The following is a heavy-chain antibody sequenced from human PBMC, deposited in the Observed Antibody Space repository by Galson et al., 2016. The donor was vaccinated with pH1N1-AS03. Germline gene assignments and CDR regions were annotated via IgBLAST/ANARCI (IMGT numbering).Heavy chain of an antibody. Sequence: ETLSPTCTVSGASISSSDYYWGWVRQLPGKGLEWIGTFWYNGDTYTFYNPSLKSRVTISADMSNNQVSLNVTSVTHAYTAIYYCARGLLVPSSPNYFVFWSDESRATVS. V-gene: IGHV4-39*01. CDR1: GASISSSDYY. D-gene: IGHD1-26*01. CDR3: ARGLLVPSSPNYFVF. CDR2: FWYNGDTYT. J-gene: IGHJ4*01.